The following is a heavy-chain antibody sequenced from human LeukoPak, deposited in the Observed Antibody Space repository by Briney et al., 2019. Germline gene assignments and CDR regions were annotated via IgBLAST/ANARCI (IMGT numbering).Heavy chain of an antibody. J-gene: IGHJ4*02. CDR3: ASTLWSGY. Sequence: SETLSLTCTVSGGSISSSSYYWGWIRQPPGKGLEWIGSIYYSGSTYYNPSLKSRVTISVDTSKNQFSLKLSSVTAADTAVYYCASTLWSGYWGQGALVTVSS. D-gene: IGHD3-3*01. V-gene: IGHV4-39*01. CDR2: IYYSGST. CDR1: GGSISSSSYY.